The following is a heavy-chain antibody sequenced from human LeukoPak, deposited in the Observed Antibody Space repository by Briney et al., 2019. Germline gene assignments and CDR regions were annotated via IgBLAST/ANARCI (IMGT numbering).Heavy chain of an antibody. CDR2: INHSGST. J-gene: IGHJ6*02. V-gene: IGHV4-39*07. CDR1: GGSISSSSYY. D-gene: IGHD3-3*01. CDR3: ARGRTSRITIFGVVRADYYYGMDV. Sequence: SETLSLTCTVSGGSISSSSYYWGWIRQPPGKGLEWIGEINHSGSTNYNPSLKSRVTISVDTSKNQFSLKLSSVTAADTAVYYCARGRTSRITIFGVVRADYYYGMDVWGQGTTVTVSS.